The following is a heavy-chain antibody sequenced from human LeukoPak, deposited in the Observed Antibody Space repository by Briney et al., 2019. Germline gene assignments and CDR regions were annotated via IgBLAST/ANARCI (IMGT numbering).Heavy chain of an antibody. CDR1: GFTFSSYD. Sequence: AGGSLRLSCAASGFTFSSYDMHWVRQATGKGLEWVSAIGTAGDTYYPGSVKGRFTISRENAKNSLYLQMNSLRAEDTAVYYCARVVDHDYSDYYLDYWGQGTLVTVSS. V-gene: IGHV3-13*01. CDR3: ARVVDHDYSDYYLDY. D-gene: IGHD4-11*01. CDR2: IGTAGDT. J-gene: IGHJ4*02.